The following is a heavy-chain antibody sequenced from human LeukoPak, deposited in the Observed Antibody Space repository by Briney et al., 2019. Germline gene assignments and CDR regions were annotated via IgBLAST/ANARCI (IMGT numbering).Heavy chain of an antibody. V-gene: IGHV4-39*07. Sequence: SETLSLTCTVSGGSISSSSYYWGWIRQPPGKGLEWIGSIYYSGSTYYNPSLKSRVTISVDTSKNQFSLKLSSVTAADTAVYYCASLAVAGTNSSPYFDYWGQGTLVTVSS. CDR3: ASLAVAGTNSSPYFDY. CDR1: GGSISSSSYY. J-gene: IGHJ4*02. CDR2: IYYSGST. D-gene: IGHD6-19*01.